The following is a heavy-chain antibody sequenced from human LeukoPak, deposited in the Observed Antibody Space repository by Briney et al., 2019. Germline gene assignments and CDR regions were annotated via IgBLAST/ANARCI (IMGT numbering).Heavy chain of an antibody. CDR1: GFTLSSHW. J-gene: IGHJ4*02. CDR3: ARSDSGQVDY. D-gene: IGHD5-12*01. V-gene: IGHV3-74*01. Sequence: PGGSLRLSCATSGFTLSSHWMYWVRQAPGKGLVWVSRINSDGSSTTYADSVKGRFTISRDNAKNTLYLQMNSLRAEDTALYYCARSDSGQVDYWGQGTVVSVSS. CDR2: INSDGSST.